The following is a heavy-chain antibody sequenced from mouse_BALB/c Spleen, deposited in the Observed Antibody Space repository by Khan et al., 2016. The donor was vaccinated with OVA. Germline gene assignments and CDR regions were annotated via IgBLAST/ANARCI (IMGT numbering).Heavy chain of an antibody. CDR3: VRGGGGDRFAY. Sequence: QVQLQQPGAELVRPGVSVKISCKGSGYTFTDFTMHWVKQSHAKSLEWIGVVNTYYGDATYNQKFKGKATMTVDKSSTTAYMELARLTSEDSAIXYCVRGGGGDRFAYWGQGTLVTVSA. CDR1: GYTFTDFT. CDR2: VNTYYGDA. J-gene: IGHJ3*01. V-gene: IGHV1S137*01.